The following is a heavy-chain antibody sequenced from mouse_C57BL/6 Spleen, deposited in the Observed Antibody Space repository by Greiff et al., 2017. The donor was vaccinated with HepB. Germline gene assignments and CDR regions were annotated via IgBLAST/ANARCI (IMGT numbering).Heavy chain of an antibody. CDR2: IDPETGGT. Sequence: QVQLQQSGAELVRPGASVTLSCKASGYTFTDYEMHWVKQTPVHGLEWIGAIDPETGGTAYNQKFKGKAILTADKSSSTAYMELRSLTSEDSSVYYCTSGGGFAYWGQGTLVTVSA. CDR1: GYTFTDYE. V-gene: IGHV1-15*01. J-gene: IGHJ3*01. CDR3: TSGGGFAY.